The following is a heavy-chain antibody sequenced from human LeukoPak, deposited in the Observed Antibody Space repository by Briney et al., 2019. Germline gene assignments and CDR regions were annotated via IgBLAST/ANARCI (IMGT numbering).Heavy chain of an antibody. D-gene: IGHD3-22*01. J-gene: IGHJ3*02. V-gene: IGHV3-30*02. CDR2: IRYDGSNK. CDR3: ARPPWGSYDSSGHDAFDI. Sequence: GGSLRLSCAASGFTFSSYGMHWVRQAPGKGLEWVAFIRYDGSNKYYADSVKGRFTISRDNAKNSLYLQMNSLRAEDTAVYYCARPPWGSYDSSGHDAFDIWGQGTMVTVSS. CDR1: GFTFSSYG.